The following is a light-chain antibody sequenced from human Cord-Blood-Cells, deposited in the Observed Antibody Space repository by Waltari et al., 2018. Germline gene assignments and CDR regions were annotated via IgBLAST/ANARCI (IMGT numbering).Light chain of an antibody. CDR1: QSVSSCY. V-gene: IGKV3-20*01. Sequence: EIVLTQSPGTLSLSPGERATLSLRASQSVSSCYLAWYQQKPGQAPRLLIYGGSSRATGIPDRFSGSGSGTDFTLTISRLEPEDFAVYYCQQYGSSLTWTFGQGTKVEIK. CDR3: QQYGSSLTWT. CDR2: GGS. J-gene: IGKJ1*01.